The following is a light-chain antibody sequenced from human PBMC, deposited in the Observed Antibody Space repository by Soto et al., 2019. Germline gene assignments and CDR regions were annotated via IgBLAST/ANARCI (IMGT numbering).Light chain of an antibody. CDR3: SSYAGSNGVV. J-gene: IGLJ2*01. CDR1: SSDVGGYNY. V-gene: IGLV2-8*01. Sequence: QSALTQPPSASGSPGQSVTISCTGTSSDVGGYNYVSWYQQHPGKAPKLMIYEVSKRPSGVPYRFSGSKSGNTASRTVSGLQAEDEADYYCSSYAGSNGVVFGGGTKVTVL. CDR2: EVS.